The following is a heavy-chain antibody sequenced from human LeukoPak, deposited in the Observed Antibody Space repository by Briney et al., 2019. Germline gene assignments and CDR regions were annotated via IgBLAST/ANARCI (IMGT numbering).Heavy chain of an antibody. V-gene: IGHV3-53*01. CDR3: ASCPPHSAAGNCYYYGMDV. CDR2: IYSGGST. Sequence: GGSLRLSCAASGFTVSSNYMSWVRQAPGKGLEWVSVIYSGGSTYYADSVKGRFTISRDNSKNTLYLQMNSLRAEDTAVYYCASCPPHSAAGNCYYYGMDVWAKGPRSPSP. D-gene: IGHD6-13*01. CDR1: GFTVSSNY. J-gene: IGHJ6*02.